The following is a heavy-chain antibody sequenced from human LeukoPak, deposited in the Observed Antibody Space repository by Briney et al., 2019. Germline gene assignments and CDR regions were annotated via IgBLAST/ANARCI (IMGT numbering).Heavy chain of an antibody. CDR3: ARGDKRVTFGGVIVPFDH. V-gene: IGHV4-59*01. CDR1: GGSISSYY. D-gene: IGHD3-16*02. CDR2: IYYSGNT. Sequence: SSETLSLTCTVSGGSISSYYWNWIRQSPGKGLEWIGYIYYSGNTNYNPSLESRVTISVDTSKNQFSLKLTSVTPADTAVYYCARGDKRVTFGGVIVPFDHWGQGTLVTVSS. J-gene: IGHJ4*02.